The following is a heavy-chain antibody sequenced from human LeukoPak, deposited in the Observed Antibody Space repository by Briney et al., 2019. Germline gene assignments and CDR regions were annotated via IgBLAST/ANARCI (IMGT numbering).Heavy chain of an antibody. V-gene: IGHV1-2*02. CDR3: ARKQLGHYMDV. D-gene: IGHD6-6*01. J-gene: IGHJ6*03. CDR1: GYTFTGYY. Sequence: AASVKVSCKASGYTFTGYYMHWVRQAPGQGLEWMGWIDPNSGGTSYAQKFQGRVTMTRDTSISTAYMELSRLRSDDTAVYYCARKQLGHYMDVWGKGTTVTVSS. CDR2: IDPNSGGT.